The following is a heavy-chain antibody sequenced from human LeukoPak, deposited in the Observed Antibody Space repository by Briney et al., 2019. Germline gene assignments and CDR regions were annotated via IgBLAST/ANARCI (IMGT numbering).Heavy chain of an antibody. J-gene: IGHJ4*02. Sequence: SETLSLTCTVSGGSISSSSYYWGWIRQPPGKGLEWIGSIYYSGSTYYNPSLKSRVTISVDTSKNQFSLKPSSVTAADTAVYYCASSSTKDTAMVSFDYWGQGTLVTVSS. V-gene: IGHV4-39*07. CDR1: GGSISSSSYY. D-gene: IGHD5-18*01. CDR2: IYYSGST. CDR3: ASSSTKDTAMVSFDY.